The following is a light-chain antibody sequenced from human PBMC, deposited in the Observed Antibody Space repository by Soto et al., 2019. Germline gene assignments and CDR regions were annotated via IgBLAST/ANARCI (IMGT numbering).Light chain of an antibody. J-gene: IGKJ3*01. Sequence: EIVLTQSPGTLSLSPGERATLSCRASQSVSSSYLAWYQQKPGQAPRLLIYAASSRATGIPDRFSGSGSGTAFTLTITRLEPEDFAVYYCQQYGSSPLFGPGTKVDIK. CDR3: QQYGSSPL. CDR1: QSVSSSY. V-gene: IGKV3-20*01. CDR2: AAS.